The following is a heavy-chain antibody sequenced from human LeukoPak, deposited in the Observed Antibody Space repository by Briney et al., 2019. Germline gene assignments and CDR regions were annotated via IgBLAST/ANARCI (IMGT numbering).Heavy chain of an antibody. CDR3: AKDHGEDDY. CDR2: ISGSGGST. J-gene: IGHJ4*02. V-gene: IGHV3-23*01. CDR1: GFTFDDYG. Sequence: GGSLRLSCAASGFTFDDYGMSWVRQAPGKGLEWVSAISGSGGSTYYADSVKGRFTISRDNSKNTLYLQMNSLRAEDTAVYYCAKDHGEDDYWGQGTLVTVSS.